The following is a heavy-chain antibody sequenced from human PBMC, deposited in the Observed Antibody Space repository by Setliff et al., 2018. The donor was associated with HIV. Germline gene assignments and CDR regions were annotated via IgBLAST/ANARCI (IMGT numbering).Heavy chain of an antibody. Sequence: SETLSLTCTVSGGSISSNSYYWGWIRQPPGKGLEWIGSIYYSGSTYYNPSLKSRVTISADTSKNQFSLKLSSVTAADTAVYYCARSNLEPTSRLFDPWGPGTLVTVSS. CDR2: IYYSGST. CDR3: ARSNLEPTSRLFDP. CDR1: GGSISSNSYY. J-gene: IGHJ5*02. V-gene: IGHV4-39*01. D-gene: IGHD1-1*01.